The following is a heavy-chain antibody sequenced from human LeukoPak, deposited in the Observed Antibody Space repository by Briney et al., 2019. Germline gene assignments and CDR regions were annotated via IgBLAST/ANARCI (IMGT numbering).Heavy chain of an antibody. V-gene: IGHV4-59*08. J-gene: IGHJ3*02. CDR1: GGSISSYY. CDR2: IYYSGST. CDR3: ARRSPGERAFDI. Sequence: PSETLSLTCTVSGGSISSYYWSWIRQPPGKGLEWIGHIYYSGSTNYNPSLKSRVTISVDTSKNQFSLKLSSVTAADTAVYYCARRSPGERAFDIWGQGTMVTVSS. D-gene: IGHD7-27*01.